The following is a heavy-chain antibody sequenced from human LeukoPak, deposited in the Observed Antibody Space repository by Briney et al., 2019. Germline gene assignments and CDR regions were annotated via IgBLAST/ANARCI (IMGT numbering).Heavy chain of an antibody. CDR1: GGSISSSSHY. Sequence: SETLSLTCNVSGGSISSSSHYWGWIRQPPGKGLEWIGSIYHTGNTYYNPSLKSRLTISVDTSKNQFSLKLSSVTAADTAVYYCARGVAAAGGSRFDYWGQGTLVTVSS. D-gene: IGHD6-13*01. V-gene: IGHV4-39*01. CDR2: IYHTGNT. CDR3: ARGVAAAGGSRFDY. J-gene: IGHJ4*02.